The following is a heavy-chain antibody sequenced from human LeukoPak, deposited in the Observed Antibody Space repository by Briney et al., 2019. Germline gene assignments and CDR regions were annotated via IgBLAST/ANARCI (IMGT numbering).Heavy chain of an antibody. J-gene: IGHJ4*02. CDR1: GGSISSSNW. CDR2: IYHSGIT. Sequence: PSETLSLTCAVSGGSISSSNWWSWVRQPPGKGLEWIGEIYHSGITNYNPSLKSRCTISVDKSKNQFSLKLSSVTAADTAVYYCARVGGYCSSTSCYGYFDYWGQGTLVTVSS. V-gene: IGHV4-4*02. D-gene: IGHD2-2*01. CDR3: ARVGGYCSSTSCYGYFDY.